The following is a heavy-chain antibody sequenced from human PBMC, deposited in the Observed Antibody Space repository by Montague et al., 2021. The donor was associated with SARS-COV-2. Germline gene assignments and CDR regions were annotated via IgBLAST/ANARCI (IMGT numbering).Heavy chain of an antibody. D-gene: IGHD1-1*01. CDR2: VHYNGRT. CDR1: GDSISSSSYN. V-gene: IGHV4-39*01. J-gene: IGHJ4*02. Sequence: SETLSLTCTVSGDSISSSSYNWGWIRQPPGKGLEWIGSVHYNGRTYYNPSLKSRVTIYVDTSKNQISLRLSSVTAADTAVYYSTRHVHMTWPEPSPGFDYRGQGTLVTVSS. CDR3: TRHVHMTWPEPSPGFDY.